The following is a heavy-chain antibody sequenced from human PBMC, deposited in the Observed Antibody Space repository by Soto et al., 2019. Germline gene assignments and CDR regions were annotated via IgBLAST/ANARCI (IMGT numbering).Heavy chain of an antibody. D-gene: IGHD6-19*01. CDR3: ARDIRIAVAVNYYGMDV. V-gene: IGHV3-30-3*01. J-gene: IGHJ6*02. CDR1: GFTFSSYA. Sequence: QVQLVESGGGVVQPGRSLRLSCAASGFTFSSYAMHWVRQAPGKGLEWVAVISYDGSNKYYADSVKGRFTISRDNSKNTLYLQMNSLRAEDTAVYYCARDIRIAVAVNYYGMDVWGQGTTVTVSS. CDR2: ISYDGSNK.